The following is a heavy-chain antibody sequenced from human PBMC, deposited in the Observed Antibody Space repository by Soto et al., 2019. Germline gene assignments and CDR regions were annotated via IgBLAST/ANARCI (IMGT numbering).Heavy chain of an antibody. D-gene: IGHD3-22*01. V-gene: IGHV5-51*01. J-gene: IGHJ6*02. CDR3: ARHKLLYFDSSGHVYYYYGMDV. CDR1: GYSFTSYW. CDR2: IYPGDSDT. Sequence: GESLKISCKGSGYSFTSYWIGWVRQMPGKGLEWMGIIYPGDSDTRYSPSFQGQVTISADKSTSTAYLQWSSLKASDTAMYYCARHKLLYFDSSGHVYYYYGMDVWGQGTTVTVSS.